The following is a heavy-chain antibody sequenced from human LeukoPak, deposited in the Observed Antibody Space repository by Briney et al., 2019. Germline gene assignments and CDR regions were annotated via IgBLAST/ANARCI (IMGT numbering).Heavy chain of an antibody. CDR3: ARGRYAVRGTNFDY. V-gene: IGHV1-18*01. J-gene: IGHJ4*02. CDR1: GYSFTNYG. D-gene: IGHD3-10*01. CDR2: ISVKNGNT. Sequence: ASVKVSCKASGYSFTNYGISWVRQAPGQGLEWMGWISVKNGNTNYAQKFQGRVTMTRDTSISTAYMELSRLRSDDTAVYYCARGRYAVRGTNFDYWGQGTLVTVSS.